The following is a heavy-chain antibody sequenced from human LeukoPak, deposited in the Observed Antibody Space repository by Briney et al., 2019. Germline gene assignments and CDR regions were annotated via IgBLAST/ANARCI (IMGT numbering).Heavy chain of an antibody. Sequence: GGSLRLSCAASGFTFSSYAMSWVRQAPGKGLEWVSTISGGGGSAYYADSVKGRFTISRDSSKNTLYLQMNSLRAEDTAVYYCAKDLGLERPTYYFDYWGQGTLVTVSS. D-gene: IGHD1-1*01. CDR1: GFTFSSYA. CDR3: AKDLGLERPTYYFDY. J-gene: IGHJ4*02. V-gene: IGHV3-23*01. CDR2: ISGGGGSA.